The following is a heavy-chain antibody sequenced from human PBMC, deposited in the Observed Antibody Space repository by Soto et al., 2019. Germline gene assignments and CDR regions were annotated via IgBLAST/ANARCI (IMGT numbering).Heavy chain of an antibody. CDR2: ICGDCGST. D-gene: IGHD3-10*01. V-gene: IGHV3-23*01. Sequence: GGSLRLSCVASGFTFSTYAMSWVRQAPGKGLEWVSGICGDCGSTNYADSVKGRFTISRDNSKNTLYLEMNSLRDEDTAVYYCAKDWGRYSMLRGVWGKGTTVTVSS. CDR1: GFTFSTYA. CDR3: AKDWGRYSMLRGV. J-gene: IGHJ6*04.